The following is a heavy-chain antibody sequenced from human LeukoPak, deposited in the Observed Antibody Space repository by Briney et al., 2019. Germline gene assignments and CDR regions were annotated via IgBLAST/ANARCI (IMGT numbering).Heavy chain of an antibody. V-gene: IGHV3-7*01. CDR1: GFTFSSYW. D-gene: IGHD2-8*01. CDR2: IKQDGSEK. CDR3: ARYCTNGVCPAEAAFDI. J-gene: IGHJ3*02. Sequence: GGSLRLSCAASGFTFSSYWMSWVRQAPGKGLEGVANIKQDGSEKYYVDSVKGRFTISRDNAKNSLYLQMNSLRAEDTAVYYCARYCTNGVCPAEAAFDIWGQGTMVTVSS.